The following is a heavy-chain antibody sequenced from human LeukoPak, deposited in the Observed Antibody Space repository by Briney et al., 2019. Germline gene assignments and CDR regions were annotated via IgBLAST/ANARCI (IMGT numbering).Heavy chain of an antibody. CDR3: ATYYDYVWGSYRLDY. CDR1: GYTFTSYY. Sequence: GAPVKVSCKASGYTFTSYYMHWVRQAPGQGLEWMGIINPSGGSTSYAQKFQGRVTMTRDMSTSTVYMELSSLRSEDTAVYYCATYYDYVWGSYRLDYWGQGTLVTVSS. V-gene: IGHV1-46*01. J-gene: IGHJ4*02. CDR2: INPSGGST. D-gene: IGHD3-16*02.